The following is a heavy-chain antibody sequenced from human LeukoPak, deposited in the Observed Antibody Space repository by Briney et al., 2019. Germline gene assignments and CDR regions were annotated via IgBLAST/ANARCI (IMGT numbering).Heavy chain of an antibody. V-gene: IGHV3-30*03. Sequence: SGGSLRLSCAASGFTFSSYGMHWVRQAPGKGLEWVAVISYDGSNKYYADSVKGRFTISRDNSKNTLYLQMNSLRAEDTAVYYCAGDSSGYYYGYWGQGTLVTVSS. D-gene: IGHD3-22*01. CDR3: AGDSSGYYYGY. CDR2: ISYDGSNK. J-gene: IGHJ4*02. CDR1: GFTFSSYG.